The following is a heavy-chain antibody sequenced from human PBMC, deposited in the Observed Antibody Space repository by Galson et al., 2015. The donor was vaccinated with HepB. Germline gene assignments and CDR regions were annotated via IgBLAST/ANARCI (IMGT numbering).Heavy chain of an antibody. V-gene: IGHV3-11*01. CDR1: GFTFSDYY. CDR3: ATYDRGAFHL. J-gene: IGHJ3*01. Sequence: SLRLSCAASGFTFSDYYMSWIRQAPGKGLEWISYITSTSRTVWYAASVKGRFTISRDNTGDSLFLEINSLRVDDTAVYYCATYDRGAFHLWGQGTTVTVS. D-gene: IGHD3-3*01. CDR2: ITSTSRTV.